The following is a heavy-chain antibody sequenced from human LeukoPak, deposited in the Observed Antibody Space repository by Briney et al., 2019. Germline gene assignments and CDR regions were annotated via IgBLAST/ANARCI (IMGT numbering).Heavy chain of an antibody. CDR2: INSDGSWT. V-gene: IGHV3-74*01. CDR3: ARFGGDYDSSGYDY. J-gene: IGHJ4*02. D-gene: IGHD3-22*01. Sequence: GGSLRLSCAASGNYWMHWVRQVPGKGLVWVSHINSDGSWTSYADSVKGRFTISKDNAKNTLYLQMNSLRAEDTAVYYCARFGGDYDSSGYDYWGQGTLVTVSS. CDR1: GNYW.